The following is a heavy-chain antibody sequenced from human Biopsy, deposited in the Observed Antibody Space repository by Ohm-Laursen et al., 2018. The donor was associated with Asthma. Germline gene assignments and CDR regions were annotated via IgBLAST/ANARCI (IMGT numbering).Heavy chain of an antibody. J-gene: IGHJ3*02. CDR2: MSFDGRQT. CDR3: AKERYYDFWSGYPI. D-gene: IGHD3-3*01. Sequence: SLRLSCAASGFSFNSYGMHWVRQAPGKGLEWVAVMSFDGRQTYYADSVKGRFTISRDNSKNTLYLQMNSLRAEDTAVYYRAKERYYDFWSGYPIWGQGAMVTVSS. CDR1: GFSFNSYG. V-gene: IGHV3-30*18.